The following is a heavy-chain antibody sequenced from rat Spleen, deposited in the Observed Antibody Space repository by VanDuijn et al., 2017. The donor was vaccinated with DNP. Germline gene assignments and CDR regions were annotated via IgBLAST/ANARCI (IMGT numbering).Heavy chain of an antibody. V-gene: IGHV5-20*01. CDR3: AWGGRWGDY. D-gene: IGHD1-12*02. J-gene: IGHJ2*01. Sequence: EVQLVESGGGLVQPGRSLKLSCAASGFTFSDYYMAWVRRAPTKGLEWVAYISYDGGYTYFGDSVKGRFTLSRDDSKSSIYLQMNNLKEEDSAIYYCAWGGRWGDYWGQGVMVTVSS. CDR1: GFTFSDYY. CDR2: ISYDGGYT.